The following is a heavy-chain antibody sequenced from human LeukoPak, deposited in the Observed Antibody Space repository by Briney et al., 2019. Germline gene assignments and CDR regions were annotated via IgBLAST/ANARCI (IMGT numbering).Heavy chain of an antibody. D-gene: IGHD6-6*01. Sequence: GGSLRLSCAASGFTFSHYSMNWVRQAPGKGLEWVSSISSTSSYIYYADSVKGRFTISRDNAKNSLYLQMNSLRAEDTAVYYCARAQLPYYFDYWGQGTLVTVSS. J-gene: IGHJ4*02. CDR3: ARAQLPYYFDY. V-gene: IGHV3-21*01. CDR1: GFTFSHYS. CDR2: ISSTSSYI.